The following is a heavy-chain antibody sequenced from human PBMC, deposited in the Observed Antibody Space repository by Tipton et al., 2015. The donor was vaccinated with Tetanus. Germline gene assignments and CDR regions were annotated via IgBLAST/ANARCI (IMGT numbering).Heavy chain of an antibody. CDR1: GGSISSYY. D-gene: IGHD4-23*01. V-gene: IGHV4-59*01. CDR2: IYYTGNT. J-gene: IGHJ1*01. CDR3: AGLPVGGGYSAHHYFLH. Sequence: TLSLTCTVSGGSISSYYWSWIRQSPGRGLEWIGYIYYTGNTNYNPSLKSRVTISADTTKKQFSLNLRSVTAAYTAVYYCAGLPVGGGYSAHHYFLHWGQGTLVTVSS.